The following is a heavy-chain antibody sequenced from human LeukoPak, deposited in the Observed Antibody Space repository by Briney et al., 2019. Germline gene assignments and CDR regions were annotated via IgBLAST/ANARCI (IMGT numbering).Heavy chain of an antibody. J-gene: IGHJ4*02. D-gene: IGHD3-10*01. Sequence: PGGSLRLSCAASGFTFSSYAMHWVRQAPGKGLEWVAVISYDGSNKYYADSVKGRFTISRDNSKNTPYLQMNSLRAEDTAVYYCARDLMVRGVNNFDYWGQGTLVTVSS. CDR3: ARDLMVRGVNNFDY. CDR1: GFTFSSYA. CDR2: ISYDGSNK. V-gene: IGHV3-30-3*01.